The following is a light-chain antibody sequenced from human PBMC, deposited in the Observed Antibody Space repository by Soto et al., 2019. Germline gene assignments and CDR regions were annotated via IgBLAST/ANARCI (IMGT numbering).Light chain of an antibody. CDR3: QQYNNWPFS. CDR1: QGVTTN. CDR2: DVS. V-gene: IGKV3-15*01. J-gene: IGKJ5*01. Sequence: EIVLTQSPSTLSVSPGERATLSCRAGQGVTTNFAWYQQKSGQPPRLLIYDVSTRATGVPARFSGTGSETDFTLTISGLQSDDSAVYFCQQYNNWPFSFGQGTRLEIK.